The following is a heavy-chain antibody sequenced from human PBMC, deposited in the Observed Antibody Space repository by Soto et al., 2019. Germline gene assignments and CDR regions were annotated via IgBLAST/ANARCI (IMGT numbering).Heavy chain of an antibody. CDR3: ARLGCSSTSCYHGGNAENWFDP. CDR1: GYTFTSYG. V-gene: IGHV1-18*01. D-gene: IGHD2-2*01. CDR2: ISAYNGNT. Sequence: QVQLVQSGAEVKKPGASVKVSCKASGYTFTSYGISWVRQAPGQGLEWMGWISAYNGNTNYAQKLQGRVTMTTDTSTSTAYMERRSLRSDDTAVYYCARLGCSSTSCYHGGNAENWFDPWGQGTLVTVSS. J-gene: IGHJ5*02.